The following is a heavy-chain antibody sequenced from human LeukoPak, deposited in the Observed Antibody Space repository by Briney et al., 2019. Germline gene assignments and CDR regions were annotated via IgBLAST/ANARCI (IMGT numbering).Heavy chain of an antibody. CDR1: GFTFSSYS. Sequence: GGSLRLSCAASGFTFSSYSMNWVRQAPGKGLEWVSSISSSSSYIYYADSVKGRFTISRDNAKNSLYLQMNSLRAEDTAVYYCARSDGINDYGDYCDYWGQGTLVTVSS. V-gene: IGHV3-21*01. J-gene: IGHJ4*02. D-gene: IGHD4-17*01. CDR2: ISSSSSYI. CDR3: ARSDGINDYGDYCDY.